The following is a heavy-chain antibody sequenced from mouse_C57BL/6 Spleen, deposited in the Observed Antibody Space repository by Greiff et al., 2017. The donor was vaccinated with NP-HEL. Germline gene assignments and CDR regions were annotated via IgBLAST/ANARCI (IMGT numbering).Heavy chain of an antibody. J-gene: IGHJ3*01. CDR2: ISSGGDYI. CDR1: GFTFSSYA. CDR3: TRLSTGLAWFAY. V-gene: IGHV5-9-1*02. D-gene: IGHD4-1*02. Sequence: DVMLVESGEGLVKPGGSLKLSCAASGFTFSSYAMSWVRQTPEKRLEWVAYISSGGDYIYYADTVKGRFTISRDNARNTLYLQMSSLKSEDTAMYYCTRLSTGLAWFAYWGQGTLVTVSA.